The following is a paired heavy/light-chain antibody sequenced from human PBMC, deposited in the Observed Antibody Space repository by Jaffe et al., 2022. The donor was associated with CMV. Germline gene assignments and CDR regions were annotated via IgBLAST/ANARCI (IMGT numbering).Light chain of an antibody. Sequence: QLVVTQSPSASASLGASVKLTCTLSSGHSNYAIAWHQQQPEKGPRYLMKLNHDGSHTKGDGIPDRFSGSSSGAERYLTISSLQSEDEADYYCQTWGTGIRVFGGGTKLTVL. J-gene: IGLJ3*02. V-gene: IGLV4-69*01. CDR3: QTWGTGIRV. CDR1: SGHSNYA. CDR2: LNHDGSH.
Heavy chain of an antibody. CDR2: MSGSGTTI. V-gene: IGHV3-11*01. CDR1: GFTFSDYY. CDR3: AREFWEVGGYNGMDV. Sequence: QVQLVESGGGLVKPGGSLRLSCAASGFTFSDYYMSWIRQAPGKGLEWVSYMSGSGTTIYYADSVKGRFTISRDNAKNSIYLQMNSLRAEDTAVYYCAREFWEVGGYNGMDVWGQGTTVTVSS. D-gene: IGHD3-10*01. J-gene: IGHJ6*02.